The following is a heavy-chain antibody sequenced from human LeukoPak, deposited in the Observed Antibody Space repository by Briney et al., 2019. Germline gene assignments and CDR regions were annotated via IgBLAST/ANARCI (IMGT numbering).Heavy chain of an antibody. D-gene: IGHD2-2*01. CDR3: ASYYSGYCSSTGCYPVPPSNYYYYMDV. CDR2: IIPIFGTA. Sequence: GASVKVSCKASGGTFSSYAISWVRQAPGQGLEWMGGIIPIFGTANYAQKFQGRVTITADKSTSTAYMELSSLRSEDTAVYYCASYYSGYCSSTGCYPVPPSNYYYYMDVWGKGTTVTVSS. CDR1: GGTFSSYA. V-gene: IGHV1-69*06. J-gene: IGHJ6*03.